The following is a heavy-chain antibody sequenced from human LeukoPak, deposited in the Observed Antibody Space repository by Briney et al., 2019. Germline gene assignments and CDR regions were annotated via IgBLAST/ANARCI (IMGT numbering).Heavy chain of an antibody. J-gene: IGHJ4*02. Sequence: ASVTVSCTASGYTFTSYGISWVRQAPGQGLEWMGWISAYNGNTNYAQKLQGRVTMTTDTSISTAYMELSSLRSEDTAVYYCARGSRYFDWLLQSDYWGQGTLVTVSS. CDR1: GYTFTSYG. V-gene: IGHV1-18*01. D-gene: IGHD3-9*01. CDR3: ARGSRYFDWLLQSDY. CDR2: ISAYNGNT.